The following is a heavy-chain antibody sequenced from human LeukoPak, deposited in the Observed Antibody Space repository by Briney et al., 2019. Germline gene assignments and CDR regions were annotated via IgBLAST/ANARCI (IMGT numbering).Heavy chain of an antibody. J-gene: IGHJ4*02. Sequence: GGSLRLSCTASTFTLNNYWMSWVRQAPGKGLEWVANIKQDGSEKYHVDSVKGRFTISRDNAKNSLYLQMNSLRAEDTAVYYCARPHAIDTLWFHFDYWGQGTLVTVSS. V-gene: IGHV3-7*05. CDR2: IKQDGSEK. CDR3: ARPHAIDTLWFHFDY. CDR1: TFTLNNYW. D-gene: IGHD3-10*01.